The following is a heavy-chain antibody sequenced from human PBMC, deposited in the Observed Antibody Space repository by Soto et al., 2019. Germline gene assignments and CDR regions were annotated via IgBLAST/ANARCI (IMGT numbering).Heavy chain of an antibody. V-gene: IGHV4-4*07. J-gene: IGHJ4*02. D-gene: IGHD3-16*01. CDR3: ARGGITFGAVGLSFDY. Sequence: QVQLQESGPGLVKPSETLSLTCTVSGGSISSYYWSWIRQPAGKGLEWIGRIYTSGSTNYNPSLKSRVTMSVDTSKNQFSLKLSSVTAADTAVYYCARGGITFGAVGLSFDYWGQGTLVTVSS. CDR2: IYTSGST. CDR1: GGSISSYY.